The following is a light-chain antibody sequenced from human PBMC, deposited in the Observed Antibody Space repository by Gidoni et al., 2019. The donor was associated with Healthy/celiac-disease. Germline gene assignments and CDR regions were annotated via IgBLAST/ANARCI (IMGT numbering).Light chain of an antibody. CDR1: QGISSY. CDR3: QQYYSYPRT. Sequence: AIRMTQSPSSFPASTGERVTITCRASQGISSYLAWYQQKPVKAPTLLIYSSSTLQSGVPSRFSGSVSGTDFTLTISCLQSEDFATYYCQQYYSYPRTFGQGTKVEIK. J-gene: IGKJ1*01. V-gene: IGKV1-8*01. CDR2: SSS.